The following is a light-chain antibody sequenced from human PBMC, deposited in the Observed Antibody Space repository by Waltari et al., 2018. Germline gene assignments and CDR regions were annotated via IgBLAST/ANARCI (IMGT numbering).Light chain of an antibody. CDR2: AAS. Sequence: IQLTQSPSSLSASVGDRVTITCRASQGISSHLAWYQQKPGKVPKLLIYAASTLQSGVPSRFSGSGSETDFTLTIRSLQPEDFATYYCQQFNSDPFTFGGGTKVEIK. CDR1: QGISSH. J-gene: IGKJ4*01. V-gene: IGKV1-9*01. CDR3: QQFNSDPFT.